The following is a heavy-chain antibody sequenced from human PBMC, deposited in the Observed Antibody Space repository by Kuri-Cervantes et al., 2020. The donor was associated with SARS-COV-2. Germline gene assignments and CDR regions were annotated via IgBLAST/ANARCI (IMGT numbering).Heavy chain of an antibody. V-gene: IGHV4-34*01. CDR1: GGSFSGYY. D-gene: IGHD1-1*01. Sequence: ESLKISCAVYGGSFSGYYWSWIRQPPGKWLEWIGEINHSGSTNYNPSLKSRVTISVDTSKNQFSLRLSSVTAADTAVYYCARVFETGETAFDIWGQGTMVTVSS. J-gene: IGHJ3*02. CDR3: ARVFETGETAFDI. CDR2: INHSGST.